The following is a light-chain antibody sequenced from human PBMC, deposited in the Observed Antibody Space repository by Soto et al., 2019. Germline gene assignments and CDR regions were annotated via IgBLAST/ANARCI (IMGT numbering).Light chain of an antibody. V-gene: IGLV2-8*01. J-gene: IGLJ1*01. CDR3: SSYAGSNNYV. CDR2: EVT. Sequence: QSVLTQPPSASGSPGRSVTISYTGTSSDVGGYNYVSWYQQHPGKAPKLIIYEVTKRPSGVPARFSGSKSGNTASLTVSGLQADDEADYYCSSYAGSNNYVFGTGTKVTVL. CDR1: SSDVGGYNY.